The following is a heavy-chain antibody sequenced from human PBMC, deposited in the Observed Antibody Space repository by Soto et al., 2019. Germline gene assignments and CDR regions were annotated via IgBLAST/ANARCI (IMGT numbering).Heavy chain of an antibody. J-gene: IGHJ3*02. Sequence: EVQLLESGGGLEQPGGSLRLSCAASGFTFSNFVMSWVRQAPGKGLEWVSGISGGGGGATYYANSVKGRSTISRDNSKNTLYLQMNSLRAEDTSVYFGAKTVCSGGSCSSRDAFDIWGQGTMVTVSS. CDR3: AKTVCSGGSCSSRDAFDI. D-gene: IGHD2-15*01. CDR2: ISGGGGGAT. CDR1: GFTFSNFV. V-gene: IGHV3-23*01.